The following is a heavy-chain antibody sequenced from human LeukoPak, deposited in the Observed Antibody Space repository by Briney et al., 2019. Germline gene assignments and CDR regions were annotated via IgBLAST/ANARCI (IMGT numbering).Heavy chain of an antibody. CDR1: GGSISSYY. CDR3: ARPTGIAVRNDAFDI. J-gene: IGHJ3*02. D-gene: IGHD6-19*01. V-gene: IGHV4-59*08. CDR2: IYYSGST. Sequence: SETLSLTCTVSGGSISSYYWSWIRQPPGKGLEWIGCIYYSGSTNYNPSLKSRVTISVDTSKNQFSLKLSSVTAADTAVYYCARPTGIAVRNDAFDIWGQGTMVTVSS.